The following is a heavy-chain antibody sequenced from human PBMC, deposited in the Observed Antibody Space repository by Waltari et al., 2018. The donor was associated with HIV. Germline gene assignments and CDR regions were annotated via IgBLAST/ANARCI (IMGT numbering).Heavy chain of an antibody. J-gene: IGHJ6*04. CDR3: ARGLYYMDF. Sequence: QVQLDQWGAGLLKPSEILSLKCAVYGGTFSGHSWRWIRQPPGKGLEWIGEIDQRGRTNYNPALKSRVTLSVDPSKNQFSLELKSLTAADAGVYFCARGLYYMDFWGKGTTVTVSS. V-gene: IGHV4-34*01. CDR1: GGTFSGHS. CDR2: IDQRGRT. D-gene: IGHD3-10*01.